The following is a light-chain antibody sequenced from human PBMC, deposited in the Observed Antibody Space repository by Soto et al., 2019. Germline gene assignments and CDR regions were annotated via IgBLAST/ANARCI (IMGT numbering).Light chain of an antibody. J-gene: IGKJ5*01. CDR2: LGS. CDR3: MQALQPIT. Sequence: DIVMSQPPLSSTVTIGDRDSISFRSSQSLLHSNGYYYLDWYLQKPGQSPQLLIYLGSNRASGVPDRFSGSGSGTDFTLKISRVEADDVGVYYCMQALQPITFGQGTRLAI. V-gene: IGKV2-28*01. CDR1: QSLLHSNGYYY.